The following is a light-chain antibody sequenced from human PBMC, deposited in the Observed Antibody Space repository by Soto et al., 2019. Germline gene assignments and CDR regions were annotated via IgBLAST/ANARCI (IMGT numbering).Light chain of an antibody. CDR1: SSDVGGYNY. V-gene: IGLV2-14*01. CDR3: SSYTSSSSLLV. Sequence: QSVLTQPDSVSGSPGQSITISCTGTSSDVGGYNYVSWYQQHPGKAPKLMIYEVSNRPSGVSNRFSGSKSGNTASLTISGLQAEDEADYYCSSYTSSSSLLVFVGGTKLTVL. CDR2: EVS. J-gene: IGLJ3*02.